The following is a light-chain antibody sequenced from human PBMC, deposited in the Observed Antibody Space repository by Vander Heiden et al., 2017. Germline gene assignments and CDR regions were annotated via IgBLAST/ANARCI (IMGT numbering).Light chain of an antibody. V-gene: IGLV4-69*01. CDR2: LYSDGSQ. Sequence: QLELTQSPSASASLGDSVTLTCTLSSGHTTYVIAWHQHQPDKAPRYLMTLYSDGSQIKGDGIPDRFSGSSSGADRYLAISNLQSEDEADYYCQTWGIGIQVFGGGTKLTVL. J-gene: IGLJ2*01. CDR1: SGHTTYV. CDR3: QTWGIGIQV.